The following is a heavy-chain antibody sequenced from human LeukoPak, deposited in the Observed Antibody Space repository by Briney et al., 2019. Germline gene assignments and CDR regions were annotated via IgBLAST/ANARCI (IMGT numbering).Heavy chain of an antibody. D-gene: IGHD1-14*01. V-gene: IGHV4-59*12. CDR3: ARAPEYGLYYFDY. CDR2: MYYTGTT. J-gene: IGHJ4*02. Sequence: SETLSLTCAVSGGSIRSYYWSWIRQPPGKGLEWIGYMYYTGTTNYNPSLKSRVTISVDTSKNQFSLKLTSVTAADTAVYYCARAPEYGLYYFDYWGQGTLVTVSS. CDR1: GGSIRSYY.